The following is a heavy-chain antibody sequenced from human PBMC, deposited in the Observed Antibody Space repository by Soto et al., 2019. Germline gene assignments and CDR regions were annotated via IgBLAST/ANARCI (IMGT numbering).Heavy chain of an antibody. J-gene: IGHJ5*02. CDR3: ARVPSP. Sequence: PSETLSLTCTVSGGSVSSGSYYWSWIRQPPGKGLEWIGYIHHSGSTNYDPSLKSRVTISVDTSKNQFSLKLSSVTAADTAVYYCARVPSPWGQGTLVTVSS. CDR1: GGSVSSGSYY. V-gene: IGHV4-61*01. CDR2: IHHSGST.